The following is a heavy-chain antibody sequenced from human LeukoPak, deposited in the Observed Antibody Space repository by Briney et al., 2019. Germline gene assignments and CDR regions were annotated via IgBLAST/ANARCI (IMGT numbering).Heavy chain of an antibody. CDR1: GFTFSSYA. D-gene: IGHD6-19*01. CDR2: ISYDGSNK. J-gene: IGHJ4*02. V-gene: IGHV3-30-3*01. Sequence: PGGSLRLSCAASGFTFSSYAMHWVRQAPGKGLEGVAVISYDGSNKYYADSVKGRFTISRDNSKNTLYLQMNSLRAEDTAVYYCAKDGDSSGWYYFDYWGQGTLVTVSS. CDR3: AKDGDSSGWYYFDY.